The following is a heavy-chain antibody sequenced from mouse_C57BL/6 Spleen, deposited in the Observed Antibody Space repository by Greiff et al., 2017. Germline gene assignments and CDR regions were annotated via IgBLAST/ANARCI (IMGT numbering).Heavy chain of an antibody. CDR1: GYTFTSYG. CDR3: AVHYGSSYVDWYFDV. V-gene: IGHV1-81*01. D-gene: IGHD1-1*01. J-gene: IGHJ1*03. Sequence: QVQLQQSGAELARPGASVKLSCKASGYTFTSYGISWVKQRTGQGLEWIGEIYPRSGNTYYNEKFKGKATLTADKSSSTAYMEIRSLTSEDSAVYFCAVHYGSSYVDWYFDVRGTGTTVTVSS. CDR2: IYPRSGNT.